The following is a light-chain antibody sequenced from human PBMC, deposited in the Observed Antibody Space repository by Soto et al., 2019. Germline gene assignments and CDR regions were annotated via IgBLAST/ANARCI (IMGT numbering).Light chain of an antibody. J-gene: IGLJ1*01. V-gene: IGLV2-14*01. Sequence: QSALAQPSSVSRSPAQSITISCTGTSSDIGGYDFVSWYQQHPGRAPKLMIYDVVNRPSGVSDRFSGSKSGNTASLTISGLQAEDEADYYCSSYTSGTADVFGTGTKVTVL. CDR3: SSYTSGTADV. CDR2: DVV. CDR1: SSDIGGYDF.